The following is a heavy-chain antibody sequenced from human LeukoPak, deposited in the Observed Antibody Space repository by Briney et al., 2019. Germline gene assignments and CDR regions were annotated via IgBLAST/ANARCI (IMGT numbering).Heavy chain of an antibody. D-gene: IGHD6-19*01. Sequence: PSETLSLTCTVSGGSISSYYWSWIRQPPGKGLEWIGYIYYSGSTNYNPSLKSRVTISVDTSKNQFSLKLSSVTAADTAVYYCARASVPGAGTCFDYWGQGTLVTVSS. CDR2: IYYSGST. CDR3: ARASVPGAGTCFDY. CDR1: GGSISSYY. V-gene: IGHV4-59*12. J-gene: IGHJ4*02.